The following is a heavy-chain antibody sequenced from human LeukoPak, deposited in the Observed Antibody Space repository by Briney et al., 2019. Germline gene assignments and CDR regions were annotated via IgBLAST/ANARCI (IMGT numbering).Heavy chain of an antibody. J-gene: IGHJ3*02. CDR2: IYSGGST. V-gene: IGHV3-53*01. CDR3: ARVGLSDAFDI. CDR1: GFTVSSNY. Sequence: GGSLRLSCAASGFTVSSNYMSWVRQAPGKGLEWVSVIYSGGSTYYADSVKGRFTISRDNAKNSLYLQMNSLRAEDTAVYYCARVGLSDAFDIWGQGTMVTVSS. D-gene: IGHD3-16*02.